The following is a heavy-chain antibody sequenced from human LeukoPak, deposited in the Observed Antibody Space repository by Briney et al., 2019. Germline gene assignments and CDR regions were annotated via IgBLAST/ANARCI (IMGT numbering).Heavy chain of an antibody. Sequence: SETLSLTCAVSGGSISSSSHYWGWIRQPPGKGLEWIGSIYYSGRTYYNPSLKSRVTISVDTSKNQFSLKLSSVTAADTAVYYCARGPPLKYCTNGVCYPNDYWGQGTLVTVSS. CDR3: ARGPPLKYCTNGVCYPNDY. CDR1: GGSISSSSHY. CDR2: IYYSGRT. D-gene: IGHD2-8*01. J-gene: IGHJ4*02. V-gene: IGHV4-39*01.